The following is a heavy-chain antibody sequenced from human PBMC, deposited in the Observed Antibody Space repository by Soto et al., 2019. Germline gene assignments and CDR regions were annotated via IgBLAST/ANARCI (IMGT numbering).Heavy chain of an antibody. Sequence: QTLSLTCAISGDSVSSNSAGWNWIRQSPSRGLEWLGRTYYRSKWYNDYAVSVKSRITMNPDTSKNQFSLQLNSVTPEDTAVYYCARVIAVAGTNYFFYGMDVWGQGTTVTVAS. CDR1: GDSVSSNSAG. J-gene: IGHJ6*02. CDR2: TYYRSKWYN. D-gene: IGHD6-19*01. V-gene: IGHV6-1*01. CDR3: ARVIAVAGTNYFFYGMDV.